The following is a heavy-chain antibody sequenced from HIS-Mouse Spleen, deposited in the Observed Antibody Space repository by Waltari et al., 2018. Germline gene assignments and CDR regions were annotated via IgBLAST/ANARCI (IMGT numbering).Heavy chain of an antibody. J-gene: IGHJ5*02. CDR2: IKQDGREE. Sequence: EVQLVESGGGLVQPGGSLRLSCAASGFTFSSYWMSWVRQAPGKGLEWVANIKQDGREEYYVDSVKGRFTISRDNAKNSLYLQMNSLRAEDTAVYYCARERRGPGWFDPWCQGTLVTVSS. CDR3: ARERRGPGWFDP. D-gene: IGHD5-12*01. V-gene: IGHV3-7*01. CDR1: GFTFSSYW.